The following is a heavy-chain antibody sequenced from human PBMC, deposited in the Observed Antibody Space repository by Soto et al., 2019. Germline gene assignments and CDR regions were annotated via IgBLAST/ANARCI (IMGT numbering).Heavy chain of an antibody. Sequence: GASVKVSCKASGYTFTSYGISWVRQAPGQGLEWMGWISAYNGNTNYAQKLQGRVTMTTDTSTSTAYMELRSLRSDDTAVYYCAREFRGITIFGVVSSYYMDVWGKGTTVTVSS. CDR3: AREFRGITIFGVVSSYYMDV. CDR1: GYTFTSYG. CDR2: ISAYNGNT. V-gene: IGHV1-18*01. J-gene: IGHJ6*03. D-gene: IGHD3-3*01.